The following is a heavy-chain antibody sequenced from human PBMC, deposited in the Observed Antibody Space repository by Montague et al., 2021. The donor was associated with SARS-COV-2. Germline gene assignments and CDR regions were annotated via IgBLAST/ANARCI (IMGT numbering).Heavy chain of an antibody. CDR2: IYYSGST. Sequence: TLSLTCTVSGGSISSGGYYWSWIRQHPGKGLEWIGYIYYSGSTYYNPSLKSRVTIPVDASKNQFSLKLSSVTAADTAVYYCARASGKKTIFGVVISYFDYWGQGTLSPSPQ. CDR3: ARASGKKTIFGVVISYFDY. D-gene: IGHD3-3*01. V-gene: IGHV4-31*03. CDR1: GGSISSGGYY. J-gene: IGHJ4*02.